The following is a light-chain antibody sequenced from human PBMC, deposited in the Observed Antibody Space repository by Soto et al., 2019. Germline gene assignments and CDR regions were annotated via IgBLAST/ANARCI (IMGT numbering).Light chain of an antibody. CDR2: GAS. V-gene: IGKV3-20*01. CDR1: QSVTSNY. CDR3: QQYGSSPRT. J-gene: IGKJ1*01. Sequence: EIVLTQSPGTLSLSPGERATLSCRASQSVTSNYLAWYQQEPGQAPRLLIYGASSRATGIPDRFSGSGSGTDFTLTISRLEPEDFAVYFCQQYGSSPRTF.